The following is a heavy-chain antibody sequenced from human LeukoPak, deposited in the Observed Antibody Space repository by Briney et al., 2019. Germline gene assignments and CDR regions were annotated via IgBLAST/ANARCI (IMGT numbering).Heavy chain of an antibody. J-gene: IGHJ4*02. V-gene: IGHV1-24*01. CDR2: FDPEDGET. CDR3: ATDLPTDRYFDWLSPRFIY. Sequence: ASVKVSCKVPGYTLTELSMHWVRQAPGKGLEWMGGFDPEDGETIYAQKFQGRVTMTEDTSTDTAYMELSSLRSEDTAVYYCATDLPTDRYFDWLSPRFIYWGQGTLVTVSS. CDR1: GYTLTELS. D-gene: IGHD3-9*01.